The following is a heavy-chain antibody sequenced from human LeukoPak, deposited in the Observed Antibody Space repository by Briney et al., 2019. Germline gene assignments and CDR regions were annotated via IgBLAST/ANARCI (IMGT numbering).Heavy chain of an antibody. CDR3: AKDLSYYGSGSYL. D-gene: IGHD3-10*01. V-gene: IGHV3-23*01. J-gene: IGHJ5*02. Sequence: GGSLRLSCAASGFTFSSYAMSWVRQAPGKGLEWVSAISGSGGSTYYADSVKGRFTISRDNSKNTLYLQMNSLRAEDTAVCYCAKDLSYYGSGSYLWGQGTLATVSS. CDR2: ISGSGGST. CDR1: GFTFSSYA.